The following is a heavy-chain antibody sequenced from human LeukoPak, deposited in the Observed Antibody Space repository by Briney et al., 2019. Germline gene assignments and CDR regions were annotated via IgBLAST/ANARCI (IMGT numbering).Heavy chain of an antibody. CDR3: ARGTQPYYYDSSGYYAPYYFDY. CDR2: MWSDGSNK. CDR1: GFTFSSYD. D-gene: IGHD3-22*01. V-gene: IGHV3-33*01. J-gene: IGHJ4*02. Sequence: GGSLRLSCAASGFTFSSYDMHWVRQAPGKGLEWVAVMWSDGSNKYHADSVKGRFTISRDNSKNTLYLQMNSLRAEDTAVYYCARGTQPYYYDSSGYYAPYYFDYWGQGTLVTVSS.